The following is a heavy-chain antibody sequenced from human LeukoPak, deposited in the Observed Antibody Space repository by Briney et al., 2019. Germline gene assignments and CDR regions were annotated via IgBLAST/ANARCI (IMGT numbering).Heavy chain of an antibody. D-gene: IGHD4-23*01. Sequence: ASVKVSCKASGYTFTSYDINWVRHATGQGLEWMGWMNPNSGNTGYAQKFQGRVTMTRNTSISTAYMELSSLRSEDTAVYYCARGLRVTRGHAFDIWGQGTMVTVSS. J-gene: IGHJ3*02. CDR2: MNPNSGNT. CDR3: ARGLRVTRGHAFDI. CDR1: GYTFTSYD. V-gene: IGHV1-8*01.